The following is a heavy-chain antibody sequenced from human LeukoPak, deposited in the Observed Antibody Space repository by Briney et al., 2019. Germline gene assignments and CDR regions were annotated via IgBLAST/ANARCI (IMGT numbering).Heavy chain of an antibody. J-gene: IGHJ6*03. CDR3: ARGIATGYDFWSGYPYTAYYYYYMDV. CDR1: GGTFSSYA. V-gene: IGHV1-69*06. CDR2: IIPIFGTA. Sequence: ASVKVSCKASGGTFSSYAISWVRQAPGQGLEWMGGIIPIFGTANYAQKFQGRVTITADKSTSTAYMELSSLRSEDTAVYYCARGIATGYDFWSGYPYTAYYYYYMDVRGKGTTVTVSS. D-gene: IGHD3-3*01.